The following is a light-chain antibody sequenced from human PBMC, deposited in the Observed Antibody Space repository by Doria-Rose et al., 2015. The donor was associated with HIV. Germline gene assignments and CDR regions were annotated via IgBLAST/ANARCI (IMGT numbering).Light chain of an antibody. CDR1: QAIRND. V-gene: IGKV1-39*01. CDR2: AAS. CDR3: QQTYSAPPWT. Sequence: DIRVTQSPSSLSASVGDRVTITCRASQAIRNDLGWYHQKPGKAPKLLIYAASRLQSGVPSRFSGSGSGTDFTLTISGLQPGDFATYYCQQTYSAPPWTFGQGTKVEMK. J-gene: IGKJ1*01.